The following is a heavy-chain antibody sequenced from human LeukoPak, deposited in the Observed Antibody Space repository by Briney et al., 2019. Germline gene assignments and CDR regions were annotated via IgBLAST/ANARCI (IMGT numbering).Heavy chain of an antibody. CDR3: ARDGSVAGSDY. CDR1: GYTFTSYG. CDR2: ISAYNDDT. Sequence: ASAKVSCKASGYTFTSYGISWVRQAPGQGLEWMGWISAYNDDTHYAQKLQGRVTMTTDTSTSTAYMELRSLRSDDTAVYYCARDGSVAGSDYWGQGTLVTVSS. J-gene: IGHJ4*02. D-gene: IGHD6-19*01. V-gene: IGHV1-18*04.